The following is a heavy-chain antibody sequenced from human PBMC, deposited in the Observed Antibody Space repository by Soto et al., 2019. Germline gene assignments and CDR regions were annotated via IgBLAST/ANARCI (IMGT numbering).Heavy chain of an antibody. CDR2: ISGGDDST. V-gene: IGHV3-23*01. CDR1: GFSFSSYG. J-gene: IGHJ5*02. D-gene: IGHD4-17*01. Sequence: EEQLLESGGGLVQPGGSLRLSCAASGFSFSSYGMSWVRQAPGKGLEWVSGISGGDDSTYYADSVKGRFTISRDKSKNTLYLQMNSLRAEDTAVYYCARGQDDYGDSDVWFDPWGQGTLVSVSS. CDR3: ARGQDDYGDSDVWFDP.